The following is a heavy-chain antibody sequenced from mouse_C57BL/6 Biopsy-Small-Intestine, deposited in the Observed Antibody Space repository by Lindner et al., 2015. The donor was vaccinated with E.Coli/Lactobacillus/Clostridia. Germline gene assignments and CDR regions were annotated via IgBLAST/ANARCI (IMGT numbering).Heavy chain of an antibody. CDR3: ARGDMGLHYGVDH. CDR1: GFTFSDYG. Sequence: VQLQESGGGLVKPGGSRKLSCAASGFTFSDYGIHWVRQAPEKGLEWIAYISGGSSNIYYADTVKGRFTISRDNAKNTLFLQMTSLRSEDTAMYYCARGDMGLHYGVDHWGQGTSVAVSS. J-gene: IGHJ4*01. CDR2: ISGGSSNI. V-gene: IGHV5-17*01.